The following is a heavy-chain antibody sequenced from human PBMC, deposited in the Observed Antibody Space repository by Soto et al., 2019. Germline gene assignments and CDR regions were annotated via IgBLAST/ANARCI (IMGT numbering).Heavy chain of an antibody. CDR3: ARAFTEDIVVVPAAINWLDP. V-gene: IGHV1-18*01. Sequence: ASVKVSCKASGYTFASYGISWVRQAPGQGLEWMGWISAYNGNTNYAQKLQGRVTMTTDTSTSTAYMELRSLRSDDTAVYYCARAFTEDIVVVPAAINWLDPWGQGTLVTVSS. CDR1: GYTFASYG. J-gene: IGHJ5*02. D-gene: IGHD2-2*01. CDR2: ISAYNGNT.